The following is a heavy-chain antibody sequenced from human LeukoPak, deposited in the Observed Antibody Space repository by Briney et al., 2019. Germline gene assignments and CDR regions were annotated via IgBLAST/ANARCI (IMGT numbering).Heavy chain of an antibody. CDR1: GFTLSSHA. CDR3: AVSGGPHFDY. V-gene: IGHV3-23*01. D-gene: IGHD6-19*01. J-gene: IGHJ4*02. Sequence: GGSLRLSRAASGFTLSSHAMSWVRQAPGKGLEGVSAISGSGGSTYYADSVKGRFTISRDNSKNTLYLQMNSLRAEDTAVYYWAVSGGPHFDYWGQGTLVSVSS. CDR2: ISGSGGST.